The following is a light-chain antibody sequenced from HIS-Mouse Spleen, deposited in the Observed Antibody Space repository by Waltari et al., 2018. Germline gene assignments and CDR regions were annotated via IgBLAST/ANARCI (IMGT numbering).Light chain of an antibody. Sequence: DIVMTQSPDSLAVSLAERATINCKSSKGCLYSSNTKDYLAWYQQKPGQPPKLRIYWASSRESGVPDRFSGSGSGTDFTLTSSSLQAEDVAVYYCQQYYSTPYTFGQGTKLEIK. CDR1: KGCLYSSNTKDY. J-gene: IGKJ2*01. CDR2: WAS. CDR3: QQYYSTPYT. V-gene: IGKV4-1*01.